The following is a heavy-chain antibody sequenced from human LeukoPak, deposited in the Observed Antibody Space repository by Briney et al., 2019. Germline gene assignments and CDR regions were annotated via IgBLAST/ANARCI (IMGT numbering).Heavy chain of an antibody. CDR1: GYTFTSYY. V-gene: IGHV1-46*01. CDR2: INPSGGST. J-gene: IGHJ4*02. Sequence: ASVKVSCKASGYTFTSYYMHWVRQAPGQGLEWMGIINPSGGSTSYAQKFQGRVTMTRDTSISTAYMELSRLRSDDTAVYYCARVRWLREYYFDYWGQGTLVTVSS. CDR3: ARVRWLREYYFDY. D-gene: IGHD5-12*01.